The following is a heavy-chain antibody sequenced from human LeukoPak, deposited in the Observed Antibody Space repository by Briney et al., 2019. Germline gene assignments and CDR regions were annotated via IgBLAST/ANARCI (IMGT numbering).Heavy chain of an antibody. Sequence: PGGSLRLSCAGSGFTFSTYAMTWVRQAPGKGLEWVSSISGSGDPTYYADSVRGRFAISRDNSKNTLYLQMNNLRAEDTALYYCAKDRDQQLFATIFDYWGQGTLVTVSS. CDR3: AKDRDQQLFATIFDY. J-gene: IGHJ4*02. V-gene: IGHV3-23*01. CDR2: ISGSGDPT. D-gene: IGHD5-18*01. CDR1: GFTFSTYA.